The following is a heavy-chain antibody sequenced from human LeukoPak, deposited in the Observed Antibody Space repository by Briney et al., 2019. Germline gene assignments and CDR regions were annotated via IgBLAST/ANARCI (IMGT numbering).Heavy chain of an antibody. CDR1: GYSFTSYW. CDR2: IYPGDSDT. CDR3: ARHCYSTNCYD. D-gene: IGHD2-2*01. J-gene: IGHJ4*02. Sequence: GESLKISCKGSGYSFTSYWIGWVRQMPGKGLEWMAIIYPGDSDTRYSPSFQGQVTISADKSISTAYLQWSSLKASDTAIYYCARHCYSTNCYDWGQGTLATVSS. V-gene: IGHV5-51*01.